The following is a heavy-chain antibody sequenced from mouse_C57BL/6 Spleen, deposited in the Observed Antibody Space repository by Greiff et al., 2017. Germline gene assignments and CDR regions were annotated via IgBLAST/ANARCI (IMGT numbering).Heavy chain of an antibody. J-gene: IGHJ2*01. V-gene: IGHV1-26*01. Sequence: EVQLQQSGPELVKPGASVKISCKASGYTFTDYYMNWVKQSHGKSLEWIGDINPNNGGTSYNQKFKGKATLTVDKSSSTAYMELRSLTSEDSAVYSCALAYYSNSYYFDDWGQGTTLTVSS. D-gene: IGHD2-5*01. CDR2: INPNNGGT. CDR3: ALAYYSNSYYFDD. CDR1: GYTFTDYY.